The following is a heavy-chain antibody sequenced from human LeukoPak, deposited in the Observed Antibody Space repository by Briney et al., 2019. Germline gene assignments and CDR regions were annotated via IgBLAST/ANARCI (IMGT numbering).Heavy chain of an antibody. CDR1: AFTVTSYP. Sequence: PGRSLRLSCAASAFTVTSYPMHWVRQAPGKGLEWVAVMSYDGSNKLYPDSVKGRFTISRDNSKNTLYLQMDSLRAEDTGVYYCARGRPLKQQLAPFDPWGQGTLVTVSS. V-gene: IGHV3-30-3*01. J-gene: IGHJ5*02. CDR2: MSYDGSNK. D-gene: IGHD6-13*01. CDR3: ARGRPLKQQLAPFDP.